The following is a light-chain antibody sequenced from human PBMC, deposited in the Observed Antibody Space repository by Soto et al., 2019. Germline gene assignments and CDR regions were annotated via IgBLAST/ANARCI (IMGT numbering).Light chain of an antibody. CDR2: YNS. CDR3: QVWDSSSDHSYV. V-gene: IGLV3-21*04. CDR1: NIGSKS. Sequence: SYELTQPPSVSVAPGKTARITCGGNNIGSKSVHWYQQKPGQAPVLVIYYNSDRPSGIPERFSGSNSGNTATLTISRVEAGDEADYYWQVWDSSSDHSYVFGTGTKLTVL. J-gene: IGLJ1*01.